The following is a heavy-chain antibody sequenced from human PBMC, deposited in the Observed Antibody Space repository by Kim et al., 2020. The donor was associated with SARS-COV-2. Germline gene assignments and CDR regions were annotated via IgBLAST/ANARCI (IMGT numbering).Heavy chain of an antibody. Sequence: GGSLRLSCAXSGFTFSSYGMHWVRQAPGKGLEWVAVISYDGSNKYYADSVKGRFTISRDNSKNTLYLQMNSLRAEDTAVYYCAKDSKRWVAAAARSPLDVWGQGTTVTVSS. J-gene: IGHJ6*02. CDR2: ISYDGSNK. CDR1: GFTFSSYG. CDR3: AKDSKRWVAAAARSPLDV. V-gene: IGHV3-30*18. D-gene: IGHD6-13*01.